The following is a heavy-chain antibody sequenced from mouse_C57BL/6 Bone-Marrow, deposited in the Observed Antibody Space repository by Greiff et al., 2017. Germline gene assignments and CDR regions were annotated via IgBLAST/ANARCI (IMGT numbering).Heavy chain of an antibody. CDR2: INPNYGTT. CDR1: GYSFTDYN. Sequence: EVKLMESGPELVKPGASVKISCKASGYSFTDYNMNWVKQSNGKSLEWIGVINPNYGTTSYNQKFKGKATLTVYQSSSTAYMQLNSLTSEYSAVYYCARASLLRYYFDYGGQGTTLTVSS. V-gene: IGHV1-39*01. CDR3: ARASLLRYYFDY. J-gene: IGHJ2*01. D-gene: IGHD1-2*01.